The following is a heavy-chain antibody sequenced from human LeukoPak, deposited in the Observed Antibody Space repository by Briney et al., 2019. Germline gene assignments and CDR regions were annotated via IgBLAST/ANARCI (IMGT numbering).Heavy chain of an antibody. V-gene: IGHV3-74*01. CDR1: GFTFSNYW. CDR2: IKSDGSRT. J-gene: IGHJ3*02. CDR3: ARQTLQGAFDI. Sequence: GGSLRLSCAASGFTFSNYWMHWVRQAPGKGLVWVSRIKSDGSRTDYADSVKGRFTISRDNAKNSLYLQMNSLRAEDTAVYYCARQTLQGAFDIWGQGTMVTVSS.